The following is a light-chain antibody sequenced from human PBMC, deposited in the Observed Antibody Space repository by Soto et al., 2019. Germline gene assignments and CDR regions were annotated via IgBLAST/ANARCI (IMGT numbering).Light chain of an antibody. CDR2: EVS. V-gene: IGLV2-14*01. CDR3: SSYTSSSTYV. J-gene: IGLJ1*01. Sequence: QSALTQPASVSGSPGQSITISCPGTSRDVGGYNYVSWYQHHPGKAPKLMIYEVSNRPSGVSNRCSGSKSGNTASLTISGLQAEDEADYYCSSYTSSSTYVFGTGTKLTVL. CDR1: SRDVGGYNY.